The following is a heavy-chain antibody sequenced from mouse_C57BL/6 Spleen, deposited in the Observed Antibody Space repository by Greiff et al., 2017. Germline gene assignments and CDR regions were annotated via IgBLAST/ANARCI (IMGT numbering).Heavy chain of an antibody. V-gene: IGHV1-82*01. CDR1: GYAFSSSW. CDR2: IYPGDGDT. Sequence: QVQLQQSGPELVKPGASVKISCKASGYAFSSSWMNWVKQRPGKGLEWIGRIYPGDGDTNYNGKFKGKATLTADKSSSTAYMQLSSLTSEDSAVYFCARSYDPYYCDYWGQGTTLTVSS. CDR3: ARSYDPYYCDY. J-gene: IGHJ2*01. D-gene: IGHD2-12*01.